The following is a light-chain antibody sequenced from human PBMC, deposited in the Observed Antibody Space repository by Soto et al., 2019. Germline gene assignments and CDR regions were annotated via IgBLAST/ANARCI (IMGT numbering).Light chain of an antibody. Sequence: HSALTQPASVSGSPGQSITISCTGTSSDVGRYNYVSWYQQHPGKGPKLLIYDVNNRPSGVSNRFSGSKSGNTASLTMSGLQAEDESHYYCSSYTSRSTVVFGGGTKLTVL. V-gene: IGLV2-14*03. CDR3: SSYTSRSTVV. CDR1: SSDVGRYNY. CDR2: DVN. J-gene: IGLJ2*01.